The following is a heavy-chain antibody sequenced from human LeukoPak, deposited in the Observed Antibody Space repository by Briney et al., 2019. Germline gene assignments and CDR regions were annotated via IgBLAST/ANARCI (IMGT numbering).Heavy chain of an antibody. D-gene: IGHD2-21*02. J-gene: IGHJ4*02. V-gene: IGHV3-43*01. CDR2: ISWDGGST. CDR1: GFTFDDYT. CDR3: AKGGWGVVTATFDY. Sequence: TGGSLRLSCAASGFTFDDYTMHWVRHAPGKGLEWVSLISWDGGSTYYADSAKGRFTISRDNSKNSLYLQMNSLRTEDTALYYCAKGGWGVVTATFDYWGQGTLVTVSS.